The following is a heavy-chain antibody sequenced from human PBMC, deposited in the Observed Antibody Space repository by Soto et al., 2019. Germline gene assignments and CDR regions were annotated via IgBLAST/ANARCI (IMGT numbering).Heavy chain of an antibody. J-gene: IGHJ6*02. V-gene: IGHV3-23*01. D-gene: IGHD6-6*01. CDR2: ISGSGGST. CDR1: GFTFSSYA. Sequence: EVQLLESGGGLVQPGVSLRLSCAASGFTFSSYAMSWVRQAPGKGLEWVSAISGSGGSTYYADSVKGRFTISRDNSKNTLYLQMNSLRAEATAVYYCAKEIIAARPASYYYGMDVWGHGTTVTVSS. CDR3: AKEIIAARPASYYYGMDV.